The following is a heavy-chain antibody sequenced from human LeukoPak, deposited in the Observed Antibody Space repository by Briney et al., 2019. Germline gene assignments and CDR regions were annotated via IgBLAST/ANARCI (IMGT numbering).Heavy chain of an antibody. CDR3: ARDFRRGGYDWKSRFDY. Sequence: ASVKVSCKASGCTFTSYGISWVRQAPGQGLEWMGWISAYNGNTNYAQKLQGRVTMTTDTSTSTAYMELRSLRSDDTAVYYCARDFRRGGYDWKSRFDYWGQGTLVTVSS. V-gene: IGHV1-18*01. CDR2: ISAYNGNT. J-gene: IGHJ4*02. D-gene: IGHD5-12*01. CDR1: GCTFTSYG.